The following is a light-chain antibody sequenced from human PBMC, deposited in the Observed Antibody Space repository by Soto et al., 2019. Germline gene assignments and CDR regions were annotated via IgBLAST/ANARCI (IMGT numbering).Light chain of an antibody. Sequence: DVVMTQSPLSLLVTLGQPASISCSSSQGLVHSDGHTYLNWFHQRPGQSPRRLIYEVSKRDSGVPDRFSGSGSGTDFTLKISGVEAEDVGVFYCMQGTHWPWTFGQGTKVEIK. CDR2: EVS. CDR1: QGLVHSDGHTY. J-gene: IGKJ1*01. CDR3: MQGTHWPWT. V-gene: IGKV2-30*02.